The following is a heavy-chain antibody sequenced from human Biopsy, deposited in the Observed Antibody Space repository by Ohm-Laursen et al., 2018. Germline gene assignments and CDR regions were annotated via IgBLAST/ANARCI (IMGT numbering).Heavy chain of an antibody. J-gene: IGHJ1*01. CDR1: GGTFSNYG. Sequence: VASVKASCKAPGGTFSNYGVNWGRQAPGQGLEWLGGNIPILGTGNYAQKFQDRVTVAADTSTSTATMELRSLRSDDTAVYYCATKLTGYFHHWGQGTLVIVSS. CDR3: ATKLTGYFHH. CDR2: NIPILGTG. D-gene: IGHD3-9*01. V-gene: IGHV1-69*06.